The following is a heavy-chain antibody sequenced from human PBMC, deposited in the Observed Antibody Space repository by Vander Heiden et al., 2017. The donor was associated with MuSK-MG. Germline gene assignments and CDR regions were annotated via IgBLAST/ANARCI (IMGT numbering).Heavy chain of an antibody. CDR2: INWDSGSR. CDR1: GFTFENYA. J-gene: IGHJ4*02. V-gene: IGHV3-9*01. D-gene: IGHD4-17*01. CDR3: AKDKWPTVTTPFDS. Sequence: EVQLVESGGDLVQPGGSLRLSRAASGFTFENYAMHWVRLAPGKGLEWVSGINWDSGSRGYADSVEGRFTISRDNAKNSLYLQMNSLRTEDTALYFCAKDKWPTVTTPFDSWGQGTLGTVSS.